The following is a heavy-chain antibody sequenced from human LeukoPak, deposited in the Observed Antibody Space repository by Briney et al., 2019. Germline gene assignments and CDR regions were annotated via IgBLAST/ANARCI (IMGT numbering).Heavy chain of an antibody. CDR1: GFSFSTYT. CDR2: ITSTSSYM. V-gene: IGHV3-21*01. CDR3: ARSGGLIDY. Sequence: GGTLRLSCAASGFSFSTYTMNCVRQAPGEGLEWVSSITSTSSYMYYADSVKGRFTISRDNAKNSLYLQMNSLRAEDTAVYYCARSGGLIDYWGQGTLVTVSS. D-gene: IGHD6-25*01. J-gene: IGHJ4*02.